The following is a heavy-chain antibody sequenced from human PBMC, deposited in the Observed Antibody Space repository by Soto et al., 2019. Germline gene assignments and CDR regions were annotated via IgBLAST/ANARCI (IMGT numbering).Heavy chain of an antibody. D-gene: IGHD2-2*01. CDR2: LYYSGST. CDR1: GGSVSSGSYY. Sequence: SETLSLTCTVSGGSVSSGSYYWSWIRQPPGKGLEWIGYLYYSGSTNYNPSLKSRVTISVDTSKNQFSLKLSPVTAADTAVYYCAGGYCSSTSCWTRHYYYGMDVWGQGTTVTVSS. J-gene: IGHJ6*02. V-gene: IGHV4-61*01. CDR3: AGGYCSSTSCWTRHYYYGMDV.